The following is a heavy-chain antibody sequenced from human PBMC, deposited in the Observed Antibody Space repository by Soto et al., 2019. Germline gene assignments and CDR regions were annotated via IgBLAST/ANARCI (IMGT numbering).Heavy chain of an antibody. D-gene: IGHD6-13*01. CDR1: GGTFSSYT. CDR2: IIPILGLA. Sequence: QVQLVQSGAEVKKPGSSVKVSCKASGGTFSSYTISWVRQAPGQGLEWMGRIIPILGLANYAQKFQGRVTITGDKSTSTAYRELSSLRSEDTAVYYCAIDSGIAAAGTGFDPWGQATLVTVSS. J-gene: IGHJ5*02. CDR3: AIDSGIAAAGTGFDP. V-gene: IGHV1-69*08.